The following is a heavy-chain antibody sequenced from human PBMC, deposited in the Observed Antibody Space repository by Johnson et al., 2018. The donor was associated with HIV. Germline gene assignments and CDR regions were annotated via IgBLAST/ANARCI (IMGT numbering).Heavy chain of an antibody. J-gene: IGHJ3*02. D-gene: IGHD1-1*01. V-gene: IGHV3-11*04. CDR3: ARGDGYRRAFDS. CDR1: GFRFSDHY. CDR2: ISSSGTTI. Sequence: QVQLVESGGGLIQPGGSLRLSCVASGFRFSDHYMSWIRQAPGKGLEWVSYISSSGTTIYSADSVKGRFTISRDNAKNSLYLQMNSLRAEDTAVYYCARGDGYRRAFDSWGQGTMVTVSS.